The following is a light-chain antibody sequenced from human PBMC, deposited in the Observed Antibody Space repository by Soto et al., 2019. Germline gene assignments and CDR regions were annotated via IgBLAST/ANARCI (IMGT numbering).Light chain of an antibody. CDR2: GAS. V-gene: IGKV3-20*01. J-gene: IGKJ1*01. Sequence: EIVLTQSPGTLSLSPGVRATLSCRASQSVSSSYLAWYQQKPGQAPRLLIYGASSRATGIPDRFSGSGSGTDFTLTISRLEPEDFAVHYCQQYGSSPRWTFGQGTKVEIK. CDR1: QSVSSSY. CDR3: QQYGSSPRWT.